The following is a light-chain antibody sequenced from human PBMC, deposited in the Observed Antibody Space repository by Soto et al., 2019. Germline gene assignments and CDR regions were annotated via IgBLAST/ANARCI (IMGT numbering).Light chain of an antibody. CDR2: YAS. J-gene: IGKJ2*01. CDR3: QHRSNWPPYT. Sequence: IVLTQSPGTLSLSPGETATLSCRADQSVSGNFLAWYQQKPGQAPRLLLSYASNRATGVPDRFSGVGSGTDFTLTISRLENEDFAVYYCQHRSNWPPYTFGQGTKVDIK. V-gene: IGKV3D-20*02. CDR1: QSVSGNF.